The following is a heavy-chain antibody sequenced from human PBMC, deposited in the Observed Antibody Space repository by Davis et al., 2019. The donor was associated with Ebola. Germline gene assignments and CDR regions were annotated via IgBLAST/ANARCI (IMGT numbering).Heavy chain of an antibody. CDR2: ITSGGTT. D-gene: IGHD1-14*01. Sequence: SETLSLTCTVSGVSISSSSDYWGWIRRPPGKGLEWIGSITSGGTTYYNPSLKSRLTISVDTSKNQFSLILRSVTATDTAVYFCARHDFHNHGYPFDYWGQGTLVTVSS. CDR1: GVSISSSSDY. V-gene: IGHV4-39*01. J-gene: IGHJ4*02. CDR3: ARHDFHNHGYPFDY.